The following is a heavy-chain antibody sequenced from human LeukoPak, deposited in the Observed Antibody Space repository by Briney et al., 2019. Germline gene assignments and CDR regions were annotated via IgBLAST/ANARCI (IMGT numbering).Heavy chain of an antibody. Sequence: PGGSLRLSCVVSGYSFSTNMMTWVRQAPGKGLEWVATILPGGSESYRVDSVKGRFTVSRDNAKNSLYLRMISLRVEDTAVYYCMSAHGYWGQGTLVTVSS. J-gene: IGHJ4*02. CDR3: MSAHGY. V-gene: IGHV3-7*01. CDR2: ILPGGSES. CDR1: GYSFSTNM.